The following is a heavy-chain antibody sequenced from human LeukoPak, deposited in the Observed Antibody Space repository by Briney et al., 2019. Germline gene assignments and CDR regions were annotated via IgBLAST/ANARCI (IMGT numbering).Heavy chain of an antibody. D-gene: IGHD4-23*01. CDR2: IYYSWST. CDR1: GGFHSSHY. CDR3: ARDESARWVFDY. V-gene: IGHV4-59*11. Sequence: SETLSLTCTVSGGFHSSHYWRWIRQPPGKGLEWIGYIYYSWSTNYNPSLKSRGTISVDTSKNQFSLKLSSVTAADTAAYCCARDESARWVFDYWGQGTLVTVSS. J-gene: IGHJ4*02.